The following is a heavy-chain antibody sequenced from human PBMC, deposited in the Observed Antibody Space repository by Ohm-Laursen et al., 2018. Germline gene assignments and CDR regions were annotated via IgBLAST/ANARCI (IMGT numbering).Heavy chain of an antibody. V-gene: IGHV3-23*01. Sequence: LRLSCAAFGFTFSSYGMSWVRQAPGKGLEWVSDISGTGGSTYYADSMKGRFTISRDNSKNTLYLQMASLTAEDTAVYYCAKDLLHGMDVWGQGTTVTVSS. CDR1: GFTFSSYG. CDR2: ISGTGGST. J-gene: IGHJ6*02. CDR3: AKDLLHGMDV. D-gene: IGHD2-15*01.